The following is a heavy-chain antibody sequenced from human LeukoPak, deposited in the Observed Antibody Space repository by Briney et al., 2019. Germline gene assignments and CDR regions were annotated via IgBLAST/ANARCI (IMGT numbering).Heavy chain of an antibody. CDR2: IHYTGRA. V-gene: IGHV4-39*01. CDR3: ARHFDNGDYKKTFDI. CDR1: GGSISSTTYY. Sequence: SETLSLTCSVFGGSISSTTYYWVWIRQPPGKGLECIASIHYTGRAYYNPSLKSRVTISADTSKNHFSLKLSSVTAADTAVYYCARHFDNGDYKKTFDIWGQGTMVTVPS. D-gene: IGHD4-17*01. J-gene: IGHJ3*02.